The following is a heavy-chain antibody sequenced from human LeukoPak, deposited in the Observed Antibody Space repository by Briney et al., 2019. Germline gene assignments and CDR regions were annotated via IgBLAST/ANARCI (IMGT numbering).Heavy chain of an antibody. CDR2: ISSSSSYI. J-gene: IGHJ3*02. CDR1: GFTFSSYS. CDR3: ARAQIGCSSTSCHDAFDI. Sequence: PGGSLRLSCAASGFTFSSYSMNWVRQAPGKGLEWVSSISSSSSYIYYADSVKGRFTISRDNAKNSLYLQMNSLRAEDTAVYYCARAQIGCSSTSCHDAFDIWGQGTMVTVSS. D-gene: IGHD2-2*01. V-gene: IGHV3-21*01.